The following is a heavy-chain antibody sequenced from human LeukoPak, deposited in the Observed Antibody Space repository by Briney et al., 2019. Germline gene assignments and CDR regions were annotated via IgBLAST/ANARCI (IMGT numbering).Heavy chain of an antibody. J-gene: IGHJ4*02. Sequence: GGSLRFSCVTSGFTFSSYWMSWVRQAPGKGLEWVALIKQDGSEKYYVDSVKGRFTMSRDNAESSLYLQMNSLRVEDTAMYYCARYGQLGDWGRGTLVTVSS. V-gene: IGHV3-7*03. CDR1: GFTFSSYW. D-gene: IGHD6-6*01. CDR3: ARYGQLGD. CDR2: IKQDGSEK.